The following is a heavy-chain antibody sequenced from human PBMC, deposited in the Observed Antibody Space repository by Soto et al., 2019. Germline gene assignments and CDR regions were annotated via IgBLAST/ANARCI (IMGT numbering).Heavy chain of an antibody. Sequence: EVQLLQSGGGLAQPGGSLTLSCAPSGFSFSDYSMNWVRRAPGKGLEWVSAFSAGGDYRHYADSVKGRFTISRDNSKNTLFLQMNSLRAEDTARYYCAREARYDRGVYHYEGIDYWGQGTLVTVSS. D-gene: IGHD3-22*01. V-gene: IGHV3-23*01. CDR3: AREARYDRGVYHYEGIDY. CDR1: GFSFSDYS. CDR2: FSAGGDYR. J-gene: IGHJ4*02.